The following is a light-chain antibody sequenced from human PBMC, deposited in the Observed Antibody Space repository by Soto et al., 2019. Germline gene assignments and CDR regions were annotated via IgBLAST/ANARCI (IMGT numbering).Light chain of an antibody. Sequence: IVLTQSPATLSLSPGERATLSCRASQSVSTYLVWYQQKGGQAPRLLIYDASSRATGIPARFSGSGSGTDFTLTISNLEPEDFAVYYCQQRSDWPTSGGGTTVEIK. J-gene: IGKJ4*01. CDR3: QQRSDWPT. CDR2: DAS. CDR1: QSVSTY. V-gene: IGKV3-11*01.